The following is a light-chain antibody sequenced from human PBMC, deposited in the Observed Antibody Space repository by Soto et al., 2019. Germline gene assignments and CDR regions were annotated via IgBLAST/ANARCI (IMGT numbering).Light chain of an antibody. J-gene: IGLJ2*01. Sequence: QPVLTQPPSVTGAPGQRVTISCTGSNSNIGANYGVHWYQQFPETAPKLLIYANTNRPSGVPDRFSGSRSGTSASLAITGLQAEDEADYYCQSFDDSLTGLIFGGGTQLTVL. CDR2: ANT. V-gene: IGLV1-40*01. CDR3: QSFDDSLTGLI. CDR1: NSNIGANYG.